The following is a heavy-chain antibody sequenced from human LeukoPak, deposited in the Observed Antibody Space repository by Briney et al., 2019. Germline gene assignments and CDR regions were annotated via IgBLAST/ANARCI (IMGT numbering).Heavy chain of an antibody. J-gene: IGHJ4*02. CDR3: ARLPPYGDIRGAY. V-gene: IGHV3-74*01. D-gene: IGHD4-17*01. Sequence: GGSLRLSCAASGNYWMHWVRQAPGKGLVWVSHINGDGSWTSYADSVKGRSTISKDNAKNTVYLQMNSLRAEDTAVYYCARLPPYGDIRGAYWGQGTLVTVSS. CDR1: GNYW. CDR2: INGDGSWT.